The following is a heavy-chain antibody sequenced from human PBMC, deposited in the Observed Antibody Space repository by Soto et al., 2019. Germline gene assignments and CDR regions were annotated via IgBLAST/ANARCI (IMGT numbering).Heavy chain of an antibody. V-gene: IGHV6-1*01. Sequence: PSQTLSLTCAISGDSVSSNNAAWNWIRQSPSRGLEWLGRTYYRSKWYSYYAASVRSRISXXXDXXXXXFSLQXXSVXPEDAAVYYCARGPSSLAHWGQGIVVTVSS. D-gene: IGHD2-15*01. CDR3: ARGPSSLAH. J-gene: IGHJ4*02. CDR1: GDSVSSNNAA. CDR2: TYYRSKWYS.